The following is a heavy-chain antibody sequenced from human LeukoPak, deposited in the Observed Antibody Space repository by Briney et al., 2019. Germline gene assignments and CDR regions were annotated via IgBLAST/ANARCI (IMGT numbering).Heavy chain of an antibody. CDR2: IFWDGDK. CDR3: AHRGIAAATYYFDY. D-gene: IGHD6-13*01. J-gene: IGHJ4*02. V-gene: IGHV2-5*02. Sequence: SGPTLVNPTQTLTLTCTFSGFSLTSSGGAVAWIRQPPGKALEWLALIFWDGDKRHSPSLKNRLTITKDTSKKQVVLTMTNMDPVDTATYYCAHRGIAAATYYFDYWGQGTLVTVSS. CDR1: GFSLTSSGGA.